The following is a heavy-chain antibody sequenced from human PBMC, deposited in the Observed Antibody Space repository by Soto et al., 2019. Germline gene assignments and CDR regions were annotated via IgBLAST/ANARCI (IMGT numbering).Heavy chain of an antibody. CDR1: GFTFSAYW. CDR3: ARISGYCSGASCYPRDY. V-gene: IGHV3-7*01. CDR2: IKEDESQK. J-gene: IGHJ4*02. D-gene: IGHD2-15*01. Sequence: GGSLRLSCAASGFTFSAYWMSWVRQAPGKGLEWVANIKEDESQKYYVDSVKGRFTISRDNAKNSLDLQMNSLRAEDTAVYYCARISGYCSGASCYPRDYWGQGTLVTVSS.